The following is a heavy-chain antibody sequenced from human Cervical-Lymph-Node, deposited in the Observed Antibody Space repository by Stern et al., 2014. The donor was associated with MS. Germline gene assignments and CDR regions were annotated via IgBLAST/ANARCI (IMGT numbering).Heavy chain of an antibody. D-gene: IGHD3-16*02. CDR2: IIPMFGIA. CDR3: ARATSDYIWGTYRFLDS. J-gene: IGHJ4*02. V-gene: IGHV1-69*01. Sequence: QLVQSGAEVKKPGSSVKVSCKASGGTISNYIIGWVRQAPGQGLEWMGGIIPMFGIANYAEKFKDRVTITADESTSTAYMDLSSLRSEDTAVYYCARATSDYIWGTYRFLDSWGQGTLVIVSS. CDR1: GGTISNYI.